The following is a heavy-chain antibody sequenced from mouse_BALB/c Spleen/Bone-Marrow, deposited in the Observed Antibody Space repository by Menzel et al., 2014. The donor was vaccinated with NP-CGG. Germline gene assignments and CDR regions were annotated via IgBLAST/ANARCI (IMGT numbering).Heavy chain of an antibody. CDR1: GFNIKDTY. V-gene: IGHV14-3*02. J-gene: IGHJ4*01. CDR2: IDPANGNT. CDR3: ARWLLPYGLDY. Sequence: VQGVESGAELVKPGASVKLSCTASGFNIKDTYMHWVKQRPEQGLEWIGRIDPANGNTKYDPKFQGKATITADTSSNTAYLQLSSLTSEDTAVYYCARWLLPYGLDYWGQGTSVTVSS. D-gene: IGHD2-3*01.